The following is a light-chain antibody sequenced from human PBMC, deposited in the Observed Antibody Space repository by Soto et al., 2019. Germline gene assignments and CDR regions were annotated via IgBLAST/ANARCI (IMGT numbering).Light chain of an antibody. J-gene: IGKJ2*01. CDR3: QQRSNWPPGYT. V-gene: IGKV3-11*01. CDR2: DAS. CDR1: QSVSSY. Sequence: EIVLTQSPATLSLSPGERATLSCRASQSVSSYLAWYQQKPGQAPRLLIYDASNRATGIPARFSVSGSGTDFTLTISSLEPEDFAVYYWQQRSNWPPGYTFGQGTKLEIK.